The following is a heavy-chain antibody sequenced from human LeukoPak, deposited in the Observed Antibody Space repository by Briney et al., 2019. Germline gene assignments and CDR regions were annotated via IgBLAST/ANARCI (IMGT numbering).Heavy chain of an antibody. Sequence: PGGSLRLSCAASGFTFSSYGIHWVRQAPGKGLEWVASIRYDGSNKYYADSVKGRFTISRDNSKNTLYLQMNSLRAEDTAVYYCARSDDSSDYSFNTFDYWGQGTLVTVSS. D-gene: IGHD3-22*01. J-gene: IGHJ4*02. CDR3: ARSDDSSDYSFNTFDY. CDR1: GFTFSSYG. V-gene: IGHV3-30*02. CDR2: IRYDGSNK.